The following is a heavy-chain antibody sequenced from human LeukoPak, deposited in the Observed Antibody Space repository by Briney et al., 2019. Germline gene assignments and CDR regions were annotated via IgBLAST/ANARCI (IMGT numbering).Heavy chain of an antibody. Sequence: PSETLSLTCDVSGYSITNGYYWGWIRQPPGQGLQWIGSIHHSGATSYNPSLKTRVTTSVDTSKNQFSLRLSSVTAADTAVYFCAVSFGGYDAGFYWGQGTLVTVSS. J-gene: IGHJ4*02. CDR1: GYSITNGYY. D-gene: IGHD3-3*01. CDR2: IHHSGAT. CDR3: AVSFGGYDAGFY. V-gene: IGHV4-38-2*01.